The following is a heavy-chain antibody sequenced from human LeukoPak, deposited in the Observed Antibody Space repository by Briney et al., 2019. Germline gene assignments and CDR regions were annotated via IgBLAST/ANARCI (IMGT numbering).Heavy chain of an antibody. Sequence: GGSLRLSCAASGFTFSSYGMHWVRQAPGKGLEWVAVIWYDGSNKYYADSVKGRFIISRDNSKNTLYLQMNSLRAEDTAVYYCARVVNPGIAAAGDYFDYWGQGSLVTVSS. CDR1: GFTFSSYG. J-gene: IGHJ4*02. D-gene: IGHD6-13*01. CDR2: IWYDGSNK. V-gene: IGHV3-33*01. CDR3: ARVVNPGIAAAGDYFDY.